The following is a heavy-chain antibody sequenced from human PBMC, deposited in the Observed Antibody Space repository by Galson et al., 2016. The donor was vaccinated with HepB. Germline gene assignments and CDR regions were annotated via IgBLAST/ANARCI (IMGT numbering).Heavy chain of an antibody. Sequence: SVKVSCKASGYTLSNYGITWVRQAPGQGPEWMGWISGYSGNTKYAQKFQARVTMTTDTSTTTAYMELRSLRSDDTAVYYCTRVPNYDYVWVSYRYGYYHGMDVWGQGTTVTVSS. J-gene: IGHJ6*02. CDR3: TRVPNYDYVWVSYRYGYYHGMDV. V-gene: IGHV1-18*01. CDR2: ISGYSGNT. D-gene: IGHD3-16*02. CDR1: GYTLSNYG.